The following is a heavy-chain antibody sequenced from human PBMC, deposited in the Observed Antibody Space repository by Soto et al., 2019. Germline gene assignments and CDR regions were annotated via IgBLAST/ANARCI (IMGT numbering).Heavy chain of an antibody. Sequence: SETLSLTCTVSGGSVSSGSYYWSWIRQPPGKGLEWIGYIYYSGSTNYNPSLKSRVTISVDTSKNQFSLKLSSVTAADTAVYYCARVRLDWNYVRFFDYWGQGTLVTVSS. J-gene: IGHJ4*02. CDR2: IYYSGST. V-gene: IGHV4-61*01. CDR1: GGSVSSGSYY. D-gene: IGHD1-7*01. CDR3: ARVRLDWNYVRFFDY.